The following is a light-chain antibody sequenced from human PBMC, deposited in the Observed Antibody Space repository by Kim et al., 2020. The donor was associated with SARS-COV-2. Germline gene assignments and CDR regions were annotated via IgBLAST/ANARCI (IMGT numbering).Light chain of an antibody. CDR1: SLRSYY. J-gene: IGLJ2*01. CDR2: GKN. Sequence: SSELTQDPAVSVALGQTVRITCQGDSLRSYYASWYQQKPGQAPVLVIYGKNNRPSGIPDRFSGSSSGNTASLTITWAQAEDEADYYCNSRDSSGNHHVVFGGGTQLTVL. V-gene: IGLV3-19*01. CDR3: NSRDSSGNHHVV.